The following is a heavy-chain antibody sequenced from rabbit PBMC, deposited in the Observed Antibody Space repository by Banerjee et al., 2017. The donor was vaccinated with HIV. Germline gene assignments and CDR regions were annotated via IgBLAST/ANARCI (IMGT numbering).Heavy chain of an antibody. Sequence: QEQLEESGGDLVKPEGSLTLTCTASGFSFSSSYWICWVRQAPGKGLEWIACIYAGSSASTYYASWAKGRFTISKTSSTTVTLQMASLTAADTATYFCARDRTSSGWPFDFNLWGPGTLVTVS. J-gene: IGHJ4*01. D-gene: IGHD4-1*01. CDR2: IYAGSSAST. CDR1: GFSFSSSYW. V-gene: IGHV1S45*01. CDR3: ARDRTSSGWPFDFNL.